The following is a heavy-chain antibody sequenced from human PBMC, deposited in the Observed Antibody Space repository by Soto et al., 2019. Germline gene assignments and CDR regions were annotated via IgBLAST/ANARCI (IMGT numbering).Heavy chain of an antibody. J-gene: IGHJ4*03. D-gene: IGHD3-3*01. Sequence: KASETLSLTCVVSSYVIESGHYWGCVRQPPGKGLEWVGSIYDSGTTYYNPSLRSRVTISADTSKNQFSLSLTSVTAADTAVYYCARSPQYYTPGSSPFDYWGPGTMVTVSS. V-gene: IGHV4-38-2*01. CDR3: ARSPQYYTPGSSPFDY. CDR2: IYDSGTT. CDR1: SYVIESGHY.